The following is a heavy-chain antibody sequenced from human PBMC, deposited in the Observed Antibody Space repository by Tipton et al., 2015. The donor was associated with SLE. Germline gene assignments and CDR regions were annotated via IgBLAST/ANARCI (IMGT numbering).Heavy chain of an antibody. CDR3: ARIVAAAGVDYLDS. D-gene: IGHD6-13*01. CDR2: FDPKDGKI. Sequence: QSGAEVKKPGASVKVSCKVSGHTLTELSIHWFRQTPGKGLAWMGGFDPKDGKIMYEQRFQGRLTMTEDTETGYMELRSLRSDDTAVYFCARIVAAAGVDYLDSWGQGTLVSVSS. CDR1: GHTLTELS. V-gene: IGHV1-24*01. J-gene: IGHJ4*02.